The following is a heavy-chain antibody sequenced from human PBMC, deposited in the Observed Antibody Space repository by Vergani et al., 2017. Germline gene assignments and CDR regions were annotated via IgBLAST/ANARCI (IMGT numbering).Heavy chain of an antibody. D-gene: IGHD1-1*01. V-gene: IGHV4-34*01. J-gene: IGHJ4*02. CDR1: GGSFSGYY. Sequence: QVQLQQWGAGLLKPSETLSLTCAVYGGSFSGYYWSWIRQPPGKGLEWIGEINHSGSTNYNPSLKSRVTISVDTSKNQFSLKLSSVTAADTAVYYCARDRDNSFDYWGQGTLVTVSS. CDR3: ARDRDNSFDY. CDR2: INHSGST.